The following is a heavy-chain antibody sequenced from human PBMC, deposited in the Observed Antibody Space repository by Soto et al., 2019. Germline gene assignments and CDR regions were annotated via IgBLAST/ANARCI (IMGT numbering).Heavy chain of an antibody. CDR3: ARGGAVAGTFDFDY. D-gene: IGHD6-19*01. J-gene: IGHJ4*02. CDR1: GGSISSYY. V-gene: IGHV4-59*01. CDR2: IYYSGST. Sequence: PSETLSLTCTVSGGSISSYYWSWIRQPPGKGLEWIGYIYYSGSTNYNPSLKSRVTISVDTSKNQFSLKLSSVTAADTAVYYCARGGAVAGTFDFDYWGQGTLVTVSS.